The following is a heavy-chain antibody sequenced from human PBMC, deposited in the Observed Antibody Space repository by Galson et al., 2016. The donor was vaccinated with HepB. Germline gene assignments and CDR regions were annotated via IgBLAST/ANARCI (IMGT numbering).Heavy chain of an antibody. D-gene: IGHD6-19*01. CDR1: GFSVSSYY. V-gene: IGHV3-53*01. CDR2: IYTGATT. J-gene: IGHJ3*02. Sequence: SLRLSCAASGFSVSSYYMSWVRQAPGKGLDWVSVIYTGATTHYADSVKGRFTISRDTSKNTLYLQMNSLGAEDTAVYYCASQMGIPVAENAFDIWGQGTMVTVSS. CDR3: ASQMGIPVAENAFDI.